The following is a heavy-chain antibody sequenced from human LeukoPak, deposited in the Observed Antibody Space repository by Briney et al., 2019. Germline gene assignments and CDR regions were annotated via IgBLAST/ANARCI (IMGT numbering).Heavy chain of an antibody. CDR2: IYYSGST. CDR1: GGSISSYY. Sequence: SSETLSLTCTVSGGSISSYYWSWIRQPPGKGLEWIGYIYYSGSTNYNPSLKSRVTISVDTSKNQFSLKLSSVTAAGTAVYYCARVWTGYSDYWGQGTLVTVSS. CDR3: ARVWTGYSDY. V-gene: IGHV4-59*01. D-gene: IGHD3/OR15-3a*01. J-gene: IGHJ4*02.